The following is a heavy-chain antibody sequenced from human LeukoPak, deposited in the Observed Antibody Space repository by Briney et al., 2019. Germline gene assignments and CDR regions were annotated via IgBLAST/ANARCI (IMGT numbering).Heavy chain of an antibody. J-gene: IGHJ4*02. Sequence: ASVAVSCKASGYSFISYGFTWVRQAPGQGLEWMGWISVHNGNKNYAQKFQGRVTMTTDTPTSTAYMEVRSLRSDDTAVYCCARRGSGGSSDYWGQGTLVTVSS. CDR1: GYSFISYG. CDR3: ARRGSGGSSDY. D-gene: IGHD2-15*01. V-gene: IGHV1-18*01. CDR2: ISVHNGNK.